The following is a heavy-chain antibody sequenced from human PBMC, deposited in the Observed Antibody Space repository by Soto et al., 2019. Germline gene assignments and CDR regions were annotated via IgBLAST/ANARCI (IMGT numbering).Heavy chain of an antibody. Sequence: QVQLQQWGAGLLKPSETLSLTCAVYGGSFSGYYWSWIRQPPGKGLEWIGEINHSGSTNYNPSLKSRVTLSVDTSKNQFSLKLSSGTAADTAVYYCARGVGYSSSWYGYYYGMDVWGQGTTVTVSS. CDR2: INHSGST. CDR3: ARGVGYSSSWYGYYYGMDV. CDR1: GGSFSGYY. J-gene: IGHJ6*02. D-gene: IGHD6-13*01. V-gene: IGHV4-34*01.